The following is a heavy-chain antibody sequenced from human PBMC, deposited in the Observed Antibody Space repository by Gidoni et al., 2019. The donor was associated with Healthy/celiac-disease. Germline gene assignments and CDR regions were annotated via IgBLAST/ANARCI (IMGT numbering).Heavy chain of an antibody. J-gene: IGHJ4*02. CDR2: ISGSGGST. D-gene: IGHD5-12*01. V-gene: IGHV3-23*01. CDR1: GFTLSSYA. CDR3: AKGGATRPFDY. Sequence: EVQLLESGGGLVKQGGSLRLSCAASGFTLSSYAMSWVRQAPGKGLQWVSAISGSGGSTYYADSVKGRFTISRDKSKNTLYLQMNSLRAEDTAVYYCAKGGATRPFDYWGQGTLVTVSS.